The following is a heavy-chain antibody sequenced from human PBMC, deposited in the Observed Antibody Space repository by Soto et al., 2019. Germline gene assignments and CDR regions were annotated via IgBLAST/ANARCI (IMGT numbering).Heavy chain of an antibody. Sequence: LSLTCTVSGGSISSYYWSWIRQPPGKGLEWIGYIYHNGDTNYNPSLKSRVTISVDTSKNHFSLNLRSVTAADTAVYYCARNNWNDVFWFDPWGQGILVTVSS. V-gene: IGHV4-59*01. CDR2: IYHNGDT. D-gene: IGHD1-20*01. J-gene: IGHJ5*02. CDR1: GGSISSYY. CDR3: ARNNWNDVFWFDP.